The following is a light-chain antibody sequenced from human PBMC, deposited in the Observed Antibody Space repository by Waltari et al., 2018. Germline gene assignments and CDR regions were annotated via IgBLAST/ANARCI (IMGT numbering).Light chain of an antibody. Sequence: AIQMTQCPSSLSASVGERVSITCRASQDIRKELAWYQQKPGKAPKRLIYAASSLHVGVPSRFSGSGSGTDFTLTISSLQPEDFATYYCLQDYTYPPWTFGQGTKVEI. V-gene: IGKV1-6*01. CDR1: QDIRKE. J-gene: IGKJ1*01. CDR3: LQDYTYPPWT. CDR2: AAS.